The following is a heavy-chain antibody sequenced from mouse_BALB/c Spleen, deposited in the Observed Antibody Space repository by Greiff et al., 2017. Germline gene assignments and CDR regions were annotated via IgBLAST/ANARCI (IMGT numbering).Heavy chain of an antibody. J-gene: IGHJ4*01. Sequence: EVHLVESGGGLVKPGGSLKLSCAASGFTFSDYYMYWVRQTPEKRLEWVATISDGGSYTYYPDSVKGRFTISRDNAKNNLYLQMTSLRSEDTAMYYCARWGDYWGQGTSVTVSS. V-gene: IGHV5-4*02. CDR2: ISDGGSYT. CDR3: ARWGDY. CDR1: GFTFSDYY.